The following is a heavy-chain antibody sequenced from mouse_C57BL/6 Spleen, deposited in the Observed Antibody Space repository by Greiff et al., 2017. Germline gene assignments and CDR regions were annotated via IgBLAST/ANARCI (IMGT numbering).Heavy chain of an antibody. V-gene: IGHV2-5*01. D-gene: IGHD1-1*01. Sequence: QVQLQQSGPGLVQPSQCLSITCTVSGFSFTSYGVHWVRQSPGKGLEWLGVIWSGGGTDYNAAFMSRLSITTDNSKSQVGYKMNSRQADDTAIYYCAGSSYGYAMDYWGQGTSGTVSS. CDR2: IWSGGGT. J-gene: IGHJ4*01. CDR1: GFSFTSYG. CDR3: AGSSYGYAMDY.